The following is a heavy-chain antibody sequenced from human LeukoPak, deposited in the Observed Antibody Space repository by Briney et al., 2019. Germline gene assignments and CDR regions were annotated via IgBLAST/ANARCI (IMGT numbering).Heavy chain of an antibody. V-gene: IGHV1-69*13. CDR1: GYTFTSYG. CDR2: IIPIFGTA. D-gene: IGHD3-10*01. Sequence: GASVKVSCKASGYTFTSYGISWVRQAPGQGLEWMGGIIPIFGTANYAQKFQGRVTITADESTSTAYMELSSLRSEDTAVYYCARLSYGSGSYFDYWGQGTLVTVSS. J-gene: IGHJ4*02. CDR3: ARLSYGSGSYFDY.